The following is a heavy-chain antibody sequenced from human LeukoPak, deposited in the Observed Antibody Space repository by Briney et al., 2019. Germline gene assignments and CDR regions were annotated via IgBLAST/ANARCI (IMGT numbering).Heavy chain of an antibody. J-gene: IGHJ4*02. CDR2: IKQDGSEK. CDR3: ASPRGSYADY. D-gene: IGHD1-26*01. Sequence: GGSLRLSCAASGFTFSGYWMSWVRQVPGKGLEWVANIKQDGSEKYSVDSVKGRFTISRDNAKNSLYLQMNSLRAEDTAVYYCASPRGSYADYWGQGTLVTVSS. V-gene: IGHV3-7*01. CDR1: GFTFSGYW.